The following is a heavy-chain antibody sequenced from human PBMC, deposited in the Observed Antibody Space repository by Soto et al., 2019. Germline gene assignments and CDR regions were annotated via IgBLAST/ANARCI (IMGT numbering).Heavy chain of an antibody. J-gene: IGHJ6*02. CDR3: ARGHVLLWFGELDVGMDV. D-gene: IGHD3-10*01. V-gene: IGHV1-2*04. CDR1: GYTFTSYA. CDR2: INPNSGGT. Sequence: GASVKVPCKASGYTFTSYAMHWVRQSPGQGLEWMGWINPNSGGTNYAQKFQGWVTMTRDTSISTAYMALSRLRSDDTAVYYCARGHVLLWFGELDVGMDVWGQGTTVTVSS.